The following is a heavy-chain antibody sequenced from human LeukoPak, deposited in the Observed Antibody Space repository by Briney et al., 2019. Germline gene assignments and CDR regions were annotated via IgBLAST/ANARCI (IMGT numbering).Heavy chain of an antibody. CDR1: GFTFSNAW. J-gene: IGHJ4*02. V-gene: IGHV3-15*01. D-gene: IGHD4-17*01. CDR2: IKSKTDGGTT. Sequence: PGGSLRLSCAASGFTFSNAWMSWVRQAPGKRLEWVGRIKSKTDGGTTDYAAPVKGRFTISRDDSKNTLYLQMNSLKTEDTAVYYCTTPLYGDYYFDYWGQGTLVTVSS. CDR3: TTPLYGDYYFDY.